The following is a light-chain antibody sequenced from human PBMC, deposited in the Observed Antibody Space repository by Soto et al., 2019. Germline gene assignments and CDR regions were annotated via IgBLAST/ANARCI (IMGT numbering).Light chain of an antibody. J-gene: IGKJ5*01. CDR2: AAS. CDR1: QSISSY. Sequence: DIQMTQSPSSLSASVGYRVTITCRASQSISSYLNWYQQKPGKAPKLLIYAASSLQSGVPSRFSGSGSGTDFTLTISSLQPEDFATYYCQQSYSTPITLGQGTRLEIK. CDR3: QQSYSTPIT. V-gene: IGKV1-39*01.